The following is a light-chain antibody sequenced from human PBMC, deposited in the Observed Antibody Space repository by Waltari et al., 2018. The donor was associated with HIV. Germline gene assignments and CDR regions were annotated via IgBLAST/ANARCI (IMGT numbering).Light chain of an antibody. V-gene: IGLV1-47*01. CDR2: RND. CDR3: ASWDDNLGHWI. CDR1: KSNIGNNF. Sequence: QPKMTQAPSASKTPGQRITMSCSGTKSNIGNNFIYWYQQIAGAAPRLVMARNDQRPAGVPDRFAGTKSGTSAFLAITGLRLDDEATYFCASWDDNLGHWIFGGGTKRTVL. J-gene: IGLJ2*01.